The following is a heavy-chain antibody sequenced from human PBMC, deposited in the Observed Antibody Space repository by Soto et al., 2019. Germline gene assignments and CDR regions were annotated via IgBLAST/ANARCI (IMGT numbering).Heavy chain of an antibody. Sequence: GGPVKVSCKASGYTFTSYYMHWVRQAPGQGLEWMGIINPSGGSTSYAQKFQGRVTMTRDTSTSTVYMELSSLRSEDTAVYYCARDSHPPLRPLYYYYGMDVWGQGTTVTVSS. D-gene: IGHD4-17*01. CDR2: INPSGGST. CDR1: GYTFTSYY. CDR3: ARDSHPPLRPLYYYYGMDV. V-gene: IGHV1-46*01. J-gene: IGHJ6*02.